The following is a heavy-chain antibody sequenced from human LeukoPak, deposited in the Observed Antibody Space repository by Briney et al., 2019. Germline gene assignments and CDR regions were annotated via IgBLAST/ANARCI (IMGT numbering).Heavy chain of an antibody. CDR2: ILPIFGAP. CDR3: ARASKGGHGYNPPPGY. Sequence: SVKVSCKTSGGTFGSHAFSWVRQAPGHGLEWMGGILPIFGAPSYAQKFQGRVTITADEATNTVYMELTRLRSEDTAVYYCARASKGGHGYNPPPGYWGQGTLVTVSS. J-gene: IGHJ4*02. D-gene: IGHD5-24*01. V-gene: IGHV1-69*01. CDR1: GGTFGSHA.